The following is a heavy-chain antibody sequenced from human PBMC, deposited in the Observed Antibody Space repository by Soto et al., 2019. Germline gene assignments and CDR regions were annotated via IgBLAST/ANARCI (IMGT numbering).Heavy chain of an antibody. CDR3: ARDASVGD. Sequence: QVQLVQSGAEVKKPGSSVKVSCKASGGSVTNFTISWVRQAPGQGLEWMGRITPLLGMTNYAQTFQGRVTFTADKATNTAYMDVTSLRSDDTAVYYCARDASVGDWGQGTLVTVSS. D-gene: IGHD4-17*01. CDR1: GGSVTNFT. J-gene: IGHJ4*02. V-gene: IGHV1-69*02. CDR2: ITPLLGMT.